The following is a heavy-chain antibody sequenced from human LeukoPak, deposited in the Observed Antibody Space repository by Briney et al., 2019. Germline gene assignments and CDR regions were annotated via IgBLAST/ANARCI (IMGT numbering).Heavy chain of an antibody. CDR2: INPNSGGT. D-gene: IGHD1/OR15-1a*01. CDR1: GYTFTGYY. CDR3: ATESLLDRWAEQPSKPHYYYYYGMDV. Sequence: ASVKVSCKASGYTFTGYYMHWVRQAPGQGLEWMGRINPNSGGTNYAQKFQGRVTMTRDTSISTAYMELSRLRSDDTAVYYCATESLLDRWAEQPSKPHYYYYYGMDVWGQGTTVTVSS. V-gene: IGHV1-2*06. J-gene: IGHJ6*02.